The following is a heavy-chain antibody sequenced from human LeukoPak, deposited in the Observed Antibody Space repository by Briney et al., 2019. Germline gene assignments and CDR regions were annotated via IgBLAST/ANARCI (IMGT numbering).Heavy chain of an antibody. Sequence: ASVTVSCKASGYTFTGYYMHWVRQAPGQGLEWMGWINPNSGGTNYAQKFQARVTMTRDTSISTAYMELSRLRSDDTAVYYCASGYVDTAMVRGDYFDYWGQGTLVTVSS. CDR2: INPNSGGT. CDR3: ASGYVDTAMVRGDYFDY. J-gene: IGHJ4*02. D-gene: IGHD5-18*01. V-gene: IGHV1-2*02. CDR1: GYTFTGYY.